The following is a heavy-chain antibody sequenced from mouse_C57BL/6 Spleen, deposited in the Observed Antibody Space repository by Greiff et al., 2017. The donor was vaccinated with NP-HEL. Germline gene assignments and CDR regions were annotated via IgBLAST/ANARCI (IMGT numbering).Heavy chain of an antibody. CDR1: GFSLTSYG. V-gene: IGHV2-9*01. J-gene: IGHJ1*03. CDR3: AKRGRREWYFEV. CDR2: IWGGGST. Sequence: VQGVESGPGLVAPSQSLSITCTVSGFSLTSYGVDWVRQPPGHGLEWLGVIWGGGSTNSNSALMSRLSISKAHSTSQVFLKLNSLQTDDTAMYYCAKRGRREWYFEVWGTGTTVTVSS.